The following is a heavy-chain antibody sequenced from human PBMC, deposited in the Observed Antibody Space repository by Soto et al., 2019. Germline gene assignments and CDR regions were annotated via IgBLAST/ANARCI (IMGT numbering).Heavy chain of an antibody. V-gene: IGHV3-33*01. CDR3: ARGTSHFYYYMDV. J-gene: IGHJ6*03. D-gene: IGHD3-16*01. CDR2: IWYDGGRD. CDR1: GFKFSYYG. Sequence: QVQLVESGGGVVQPGTSLRLSCTASGFKFSYYGMHWVRQGAGKGLEWVAVIWYDGGRDYYSDSVEGRFTIARDNFKNTVYLEMNSLRVEDTAVYYCARGTSHFYYYMDVWGEGTTVTVSS.